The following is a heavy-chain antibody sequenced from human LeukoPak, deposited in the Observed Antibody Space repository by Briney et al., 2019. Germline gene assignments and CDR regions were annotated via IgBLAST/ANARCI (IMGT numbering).Heavy chain of an antibody. CDR2: IYYSGST. V-gene: IGHV4-39*07. CDR1: GGSISSSSYY. Sequence: PSETLSLTCTVSGGSISSSSYYWGWIRQPPGKGLEWIGSIYYSGSTYYNPSLKSRVTISVDTSKNQFSLKLSSVTAADTAVYYCARVSGYCSGGSCIYYYMDVWGKGTTVTVSS. J-gene: IGHJ6*03. CDR3: ARVSGYCSGGSCIYYYMDV. D-gene: IGHD2-15*01.